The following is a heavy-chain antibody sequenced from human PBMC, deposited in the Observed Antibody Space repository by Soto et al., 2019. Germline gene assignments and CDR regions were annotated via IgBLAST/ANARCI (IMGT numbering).Heavy chain of an antibody. CDR1: GYTFTSYH. Sequence: QVQLVQSGAEVKKPGASVKVSCKASGYTFTSYHITWVRQAPGQGLEWMGWISAYNGNTNYAQKLPVRVTLTTDTSTSTAYMELRRLRSDDTAVYYCSRDSPPPSEWGQGTLVTVSS. D-gene: IGHD3-3*01. V-gene: IGHV1-18*01. CDR3: SRDSPPPSE. CDR2: ISAYNGNT. J-gene: IGHJ4*02.